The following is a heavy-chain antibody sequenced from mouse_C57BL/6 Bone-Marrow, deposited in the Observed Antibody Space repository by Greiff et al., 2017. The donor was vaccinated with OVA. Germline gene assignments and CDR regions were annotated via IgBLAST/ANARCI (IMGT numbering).Heavy chain of an antibody. Sequence: EVMLVESGGGLVQPGGSLKLSCAASGFTFSDYYMYWVRQTPEKRLEWVAYISNGGGSTYYPDTVKGRFTISRDNAKNTLYLQMSRLKSEDTAMYYCARQLKTYLFAYWGQGTLVTVSA. D-gene: IGHD1-3*01. J-gene: IGHJ3*01. CDR3: ARQLKTYLFAY. CDR2: ISNGGGST. V-gene: IGHV5-12*01. CDR1: GFTFSDYY.